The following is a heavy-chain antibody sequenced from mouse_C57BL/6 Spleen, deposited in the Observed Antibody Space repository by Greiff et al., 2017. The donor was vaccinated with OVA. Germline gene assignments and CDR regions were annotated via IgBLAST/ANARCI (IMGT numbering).Heavy chain of an antibody. CDR2: ISDGGSYT. V-gene: IGHV5-4*01. J-gene: IGHJ4*01. Sequence: EVQVVESGGGLVKPGGSLKLSCAASGFTFSSYAMSWVRQTPEKRLEWVATISDGGSYTYYPDNVKGRFTISRDNAKNNLYLQMSHLKSEDTAMYYCARDLGSSYGYAMDYWGQGTSVTVSS. D-gene: IGHD1-1*01. CDR1: GFTFSSYA. CDR3: ARDLGSSYGYAMDY.